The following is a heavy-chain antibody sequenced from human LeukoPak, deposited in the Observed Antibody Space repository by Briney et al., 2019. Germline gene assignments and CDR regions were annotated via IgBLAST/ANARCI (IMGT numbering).Heavy chain of an antibody. CDR1: GGSFSGYY. Sequence: SETLSLTCAVYGGSFSGYYWSWIRQPPGKGLEWIGEINHSGSTNYNPSLKSRVTISVDTSKNQFSLKLSSVTAADTAVYYCARQGSTGTTGSAFDYWGQGTLVTVSS. J-gene: IGHJ4*02. V-gene: IGHV4-34*01. CDR3: ARQGSTGTTGSAFDY. CDR2: INHSGST. D-gene: IGHD1-7*01.